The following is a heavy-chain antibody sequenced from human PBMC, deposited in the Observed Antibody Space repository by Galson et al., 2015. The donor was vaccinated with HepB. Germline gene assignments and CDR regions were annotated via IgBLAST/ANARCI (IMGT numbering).Heavy chain of an antibody. CDR1: GYTFTRYV. CDR3: ARGGIATIGGPTFDY. D-gene: IGHD5-24*01. CDR2: ISAYNGNA. J-gene: IGHJ4*02. V-gene: IGHV1-18*01. Sequence: SVKVSCKASGYTFTRYVISWVRQAPGQGLEWMGRISAYNGNANYAQKFQGRVTMTTDTSTSTSTAYMELRSLRSDDAAVYYCARGGIATIGGPTFDYWGQGTLVTVSS.